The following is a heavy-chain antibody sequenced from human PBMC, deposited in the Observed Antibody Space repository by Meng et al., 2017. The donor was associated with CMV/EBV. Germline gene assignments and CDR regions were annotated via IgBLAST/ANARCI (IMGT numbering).Heavy chain of an antibody. CDR2: IIPIFGTA. CDR1: GGTFSSYA. V-gene: IGHV1-69*05. J-gene: IGHJ6*02. D-gene: IGHD3-3*01. CDR3: AGILGSFGGGGNCADYYYGMDV. Sequence: SVKVSCKASGGTFSSYAISWVRQAPGQGLEWMGGIIPIFGTANYAQKFQGRVTITTDESTSTAYMELSSLRSEDTAVYYCAGILGSFGGGGNCADYYYGMDVWGQGTTVTVSS.